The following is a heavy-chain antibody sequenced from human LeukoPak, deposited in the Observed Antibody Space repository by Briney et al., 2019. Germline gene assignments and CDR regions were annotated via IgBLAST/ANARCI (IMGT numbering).Heavy chain of an antibody. CDR1: GVSISTYY. Sequence: SETLSLTCTLSGVSISTYYGSWIRQPPGKGLEWIGYIYHSGSTNYNPSLKSRVTISVDTSKNQFSLKLSSVTAADTAVYYCARGGGYASPIGYWGQGALVTVSS. CDR3: ARGGGYASPIGY. D-gene: IGHD5-12*01. V-gene: IGHV4-59*01. CDR2: IYHSGST. J-gene: IGHJ4*02.